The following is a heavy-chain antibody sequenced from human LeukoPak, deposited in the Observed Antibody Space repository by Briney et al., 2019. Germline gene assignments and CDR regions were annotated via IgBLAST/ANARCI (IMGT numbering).Heavy chain of an antibody. CDR2: VSGDGSIT. D-gene: IGHD3-16*01. J-gene: IGHJ4*02. V-gene: IGHV3-74*01. CDR3: ARQNYGNPDY. CDR1: GFTYSSNW. Sequence: HPGGSLRLSCAASGFTYSSNWMHWVRQAPGKGLVWVSRVSGDGSITYYADSVKGRFTMSRDNAKNTLYLQINSLRVEDTAVYYCARQNYGNPDYWGQGTLVTVSS.